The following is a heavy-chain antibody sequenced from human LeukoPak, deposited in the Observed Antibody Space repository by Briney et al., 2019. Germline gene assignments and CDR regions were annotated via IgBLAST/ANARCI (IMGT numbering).Heavy chain of an antibody. CDR3: AKDLSGSHDGVFDY. CDR2: ISWNSGSI. Sequence: PGRSLRLSCAASGFTFDDYAMHWVRQAPGKGLEWVSGISWNSGSIGYADSVKGRFTISRDNAKNSLYLQMNSLRAEDTALYYCAKDLSGSHDGVFDYWGQGTLVTVSS. D-gene: IGHD2-8*01. V-gene: IGHV3-9*01. J-gene: IGHJ4*02. CDR1: GFTFDDYA.